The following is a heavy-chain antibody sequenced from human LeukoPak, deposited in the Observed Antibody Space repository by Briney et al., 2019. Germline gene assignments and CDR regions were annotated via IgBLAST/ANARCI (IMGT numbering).Heavy chain of an antibody. Sequence: GASVKVSCKASGYTFTSYDINWVRQATGQGLEWMGWMNPNSGNTGYAQKFQGRVTITRNTSISTAYMELSSLRSEDTAVYYCARGTSSWTLYYHYYMDVWGKGTTVTVSS. CDR3: ARGTSSWTLYYHYYMDV. CDR2: MNPNSGNT. CDR1: GYTFTSYD. D-gene: IGHD2-2*01. J-gene: IGHJ6*03. V-gene: IGHV1-8*03.